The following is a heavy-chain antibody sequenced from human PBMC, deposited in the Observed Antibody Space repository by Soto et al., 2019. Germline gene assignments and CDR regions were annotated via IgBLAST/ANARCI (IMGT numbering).Heavy chain of an antibody. V-gene: IGHV3-66*01. J-gene: IGHJ4*02. D-gene: IGHD3-22*01. CDR2: IYSGGYT. CDR1: VFYGSNTD. Sequence: EVPLVESGVDLVQRGGSLRLACAASVFYGSNTDMSWVRQAPGKELEWVSVIYSGGYTDYADSVKGRFIVSRDSPKHTLYLQMDSLRAEDTAVYYCAREAIIVIAAPEYYFHYWCQGTLVTVSS. CDR3: AREAIIVIAAPEYYFHY.